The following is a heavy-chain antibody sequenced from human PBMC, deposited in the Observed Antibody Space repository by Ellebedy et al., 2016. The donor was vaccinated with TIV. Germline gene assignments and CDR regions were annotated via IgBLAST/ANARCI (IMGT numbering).Heavy chain of an antibody. V-gene: IGHV3-21*06. D-gene: IGHD3/OR15-3a*01. CDR2: ISSRSSYI. Sequence: PGGSLRLSCAVSGFSLSDYSMNWVRQAPGKGLEWVSSISSRSSYIYYVDSVKGRFTISRDNVRNSLYLQMSSLRAEDTAVYYCARDKMISRVAVGAFDVWGQGTTVTVSS. J-gene: IGHJ3*01. CDR1: GFSLSDYS. CDR3: ARDKMISRVAVGAFDV.